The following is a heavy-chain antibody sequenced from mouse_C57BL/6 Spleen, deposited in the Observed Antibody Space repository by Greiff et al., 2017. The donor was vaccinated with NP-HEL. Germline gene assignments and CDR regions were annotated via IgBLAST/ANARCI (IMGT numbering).Heavy chain of an antibody. CDR1: GFTFSDYG. J-gene: IGHJ1*03. V-gene: IGHV5-17*01. Sequence: EVQRVESGGGLVKPGGSLKLSCAASGFTFSDYGMHWVRQAPEKGLEWVAYISSGSSTIYYADTVKGRFTISRDNAKNTLFLQMTSLRSEDTAMYYCARGATVGEGYFAVWGTGTTVTVSS. CDR2: ISSGSSTI. D-gene: IGHD1-1*01. CDR3: ARGATVGEGYFAV.